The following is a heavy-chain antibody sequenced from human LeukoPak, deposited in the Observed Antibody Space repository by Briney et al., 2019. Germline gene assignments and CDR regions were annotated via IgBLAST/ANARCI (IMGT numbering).Heavy chain of an antibody. J-gene: IGHJ5*02. Sequence: PSETPSLTCTVSGGSISSYYWSWIRQPPGKGLEWIGYIYYSGSTNYNPSLKSRVTISVDTSKNQFSLKLSSVTAADTAVYYCARERGEGFWSGYYYHWGQGTLVTVSS. CDR3: ARERGEGFWSGYYYH. V-gene: IGHV4-59*01. CDR2: IYYSGST. D-gene: IGHD3-3*01. CDR1: GGSISSYY.